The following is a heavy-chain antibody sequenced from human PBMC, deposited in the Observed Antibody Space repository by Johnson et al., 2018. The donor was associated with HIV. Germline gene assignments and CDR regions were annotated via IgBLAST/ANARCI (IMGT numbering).Heavy chain of an antibody. J-gene: IGHJ3*02. V-gene: IGHV3-30-3*01. CDR3: ARPGIEAAGYDAFDI. CDR2: ISYDGSNK. D-gene: IGHD6-13*01. Sequence: QVQLVESGGGVVQPGRSLRLSCAASGFTFSSYAMHWVRQAPGKGLEWVAVISYDGSNKYYVDSVKGRFTISRDNAKNSLYLQMNSLRAEDTAVYYCARPGIEAAGYDAFDIWGQGTMVTVSS. CDR1: GFTFSSYA.